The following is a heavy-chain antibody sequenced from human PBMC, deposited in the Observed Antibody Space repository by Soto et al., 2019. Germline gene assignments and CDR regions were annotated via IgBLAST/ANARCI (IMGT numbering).Heavy chain of an antibody. Sequence: GGSLRLSCAASGFTFSSYAMSWVRQAPGKGLEWVSAISGSGGSTYYADSVKGRFTISRDNSKNTLYLQMNSLRAEDTAVYYCAKDATYCSGGSCYSLIDYWGQGTLVTVSS. CDR2: ISGSGGST. J-gene: IGHJ4*02. V-gene: IGHV3-23*01. CDR1: GFTFSSYA. CDR3: AKDATYCSGGSCYSLIDY. D-gene: IGHD2-15*01.